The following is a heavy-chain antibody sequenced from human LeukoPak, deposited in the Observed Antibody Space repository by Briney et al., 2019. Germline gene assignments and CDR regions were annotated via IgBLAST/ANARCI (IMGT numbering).Heavy chain of an antibody. Sequence: SETLSLTCTVSGGSISSGGYYWSWIRQHPGKGLEWIGYIYYSGSTYYNPSLKSRVTISVDTSKNQFSLKLSSVTAADTAVYYCARVSVEQWLVIDYWGQGTLVTVSS. D-gene: IGHD6-19*01. CDR3: ARVSVEQWLVIDY. CDR1: GGSISSGGYY. V-gene: IGHV4-31*03. CDR2: IYYSGST. J-gene: IGHJ4*02.